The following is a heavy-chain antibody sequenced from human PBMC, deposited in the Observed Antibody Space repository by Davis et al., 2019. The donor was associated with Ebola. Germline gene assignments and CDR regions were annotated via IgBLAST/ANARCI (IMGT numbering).Heavy chain of an antibody. CDR2: IYPDDSDT. D-gene: IGHD3-10*01. J-gene: IGHJ5*01. CDR1: GDSFTGHW. Sequence: GESLKISCKGSGDSFTGHWIGWVRQVPGKGLEWMGHIYPDDSDTRYSPSFQGQVTLSADKSINTAYLHWSSLKASDTAFYYCARLMAASGAMWFDSWGQGTLVTVSS. CDR3: ARLMAASGAMWFDS. V-gene: IGHV5-51*01.